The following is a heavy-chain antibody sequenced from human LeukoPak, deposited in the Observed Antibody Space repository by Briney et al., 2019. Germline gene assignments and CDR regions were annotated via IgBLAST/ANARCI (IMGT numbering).Heavy chain of an antibody. CDR1: GFTFSSYA. J-gene: IGHJ4*02. V-gene: IGHV3-64*01. D-gene: IGHD3-22*01. CDR3: ARGTPHYCDSSGYGFDY. Sequence: PGGSLRLSCAASGFTFSSYAMHWVRQAPGKGLEYVSAISSNGGSTYYANSVKGRFTISRDNSKNTLYLQMGSLRAKDMAVYYCARGTPHYCDSSGYGFDYWGQGTLVTVSS. CDR2: ISSNGGST.